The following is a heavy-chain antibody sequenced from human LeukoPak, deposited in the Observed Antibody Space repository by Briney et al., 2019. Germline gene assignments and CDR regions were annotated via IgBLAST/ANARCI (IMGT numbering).Heavy chain of an antibody. J-gene: IGHJ4*02. CDR3: ARVGKLWYFDY. CDR1: GGSISSYY. Sequence: SETLSLTCTVSGGSISSYYWSWIRQPPGKGLEWIGYTYYSGSTNYNPSLKSRVTISVDTSKNQFSLKLSSVTAADTAVYYCARVGKLWYFDYWGQGTLVTVSS. D-gene: IGHD5-18*01. CDR2: TYYSGST. V-gene: IGHV4-59*01.